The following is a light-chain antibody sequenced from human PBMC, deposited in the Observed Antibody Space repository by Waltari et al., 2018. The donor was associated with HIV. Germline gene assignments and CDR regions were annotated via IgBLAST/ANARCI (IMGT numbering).Light chain of an antibody. CDR2: EVS. CDR3: SSYAGSNNFVV. Sequence: SALTQPPSASGSPGQSVTISCTGTSSDVGGYNYVSWYQQHPGKAPKRMIYEVSKRPSGVPDRFSGSKSGNTASLTVSGLQAEDEADYYCSSYAGSNNFVVFGGGTKLTVL. J-gene: IGLJ2*01. CDR1: SSDVGGYNY. V-gene: IGLV2-8*01.